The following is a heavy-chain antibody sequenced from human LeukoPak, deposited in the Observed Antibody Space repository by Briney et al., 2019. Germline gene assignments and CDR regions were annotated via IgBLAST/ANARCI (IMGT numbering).Heavy chain of an antibody. J-gene: IGHJ5*02. V-gene: IGHV1-69*01. CDR1: GGTFSSYA. CDR3: ARATGGTFTNWFDP. CDR2: IIPIFGTA. Sequence: ASVKVSCKASGGTFSSYAISWVRQAPGQGLEWMGGIIPIFGTANYAQKFQGRATLNADEPTSKAYMALSSLRSEDTAVYYCARATGGTFTNWFDPWGQGTLVTVSS. D-gene: IGHD3-16*01.